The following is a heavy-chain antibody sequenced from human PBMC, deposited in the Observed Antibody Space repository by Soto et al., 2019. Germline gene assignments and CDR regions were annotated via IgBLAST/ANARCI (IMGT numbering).Heavy chain of an antibody. D-gene: IGHD2-8*02. J-gene: IGHJ4*02. CDR2: LTRDGPA. V-gene: IGHV3-23*01. CDR1: GFTFSNYA. Sequence: EVQLLESGGGLVQPGGSLRLFCAASGFTFSNYAVTWVRQAPGEGLEWVSTLTRDGPAYFGDAVKGRFTISRDNSKNMVYLQMNSLRVDDTPVYYCARTDRYDSPSTGWANRFDYWGQGTLVSVSS. CDR3: ARTDRYDSPSTGWANRFDY.